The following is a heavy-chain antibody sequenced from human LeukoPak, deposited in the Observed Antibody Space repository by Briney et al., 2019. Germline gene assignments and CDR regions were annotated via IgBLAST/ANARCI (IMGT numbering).Heavy chain of an antibody. J-gene: IGHJ5*02. Sequence: MASETLSLTCTVSNDSISRNSYYWGWIRQPPGKGLEWIGNIHYTGSSYYNPSLKSRVTISVDTSKNQFSLKLSSVTAADTAVYYCARARSGSGWYWFDPWGQGTLVIVSS. D-gene: IGHD6-19*01. CDR1: NDSISRNSYY. CDR3: ARARSGSGWYWFDP. CDR2: IHYTGSS. V-gene: IGHV4-39*07.